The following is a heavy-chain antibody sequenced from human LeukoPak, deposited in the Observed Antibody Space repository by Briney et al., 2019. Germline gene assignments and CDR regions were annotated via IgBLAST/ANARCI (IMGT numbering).Heavy chain of an antibody. J-gene: IGHJ4*02. V-gene: IGHV3-53*01. D-gene: IGHD3-10*01. CDR3: ARVASNDYASGSLYYFDY. Sequence: GGSLRLSCAASGFTVSSNYMSWVRQAPGKGLEWVSVIYSSGNTYCADSVKGRFTISRDNSKNTVYLQMNSLRAEDTAAYYCARVASNDYASGSLYYFDYWGQGTLVTVSS. CDR1: GFTVSSNY. CDR2: IYSSGNT.